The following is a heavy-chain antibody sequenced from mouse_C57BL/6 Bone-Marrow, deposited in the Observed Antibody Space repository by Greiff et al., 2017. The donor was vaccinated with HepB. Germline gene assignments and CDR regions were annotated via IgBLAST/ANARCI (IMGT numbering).Heavy chain of an antibody. Sequence: QVQLKQPGAELVMPGASVKLSCKASGYTFTSYWMHWVKQRPGQGLEWIGEIDPSDSYTNYNQKFKGKSTLTVDKSSSTAYMQLSSLTSEDSAVYYCAREGRGYAMDYWGQGTSVTVSS. D-gene: IGHD3-3*01. CDR2: IDPSDSYT. CDR1: GYTFTSYW. CDR3: AREGRGYAMDY. J-gene: IGHJ4*01. V-gene: IGHV1-69*01.